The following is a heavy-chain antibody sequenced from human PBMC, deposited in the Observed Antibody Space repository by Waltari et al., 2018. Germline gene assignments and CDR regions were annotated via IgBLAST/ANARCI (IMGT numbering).Heavy chain of an antibody. CDR2: IYHSGST. J-gene: IGHJ4*02. V-gene: IGHV4-38-2*01. Sequence: QVQLQESGPGLVKPSETLSLTCAVSGYSISSGYSWVWIRQPPGKGLEWIGSIYHSGSTYYNPSLKSRVTISVDTSKNQFSLKLSSVTAADTAVYYCARSYDFWSGYDYWGQGTLVTVSS. D-gene: IGHD3-3*01. CDR1: GYSISSGYS. CDR3: ARSYDFWSGYDY.